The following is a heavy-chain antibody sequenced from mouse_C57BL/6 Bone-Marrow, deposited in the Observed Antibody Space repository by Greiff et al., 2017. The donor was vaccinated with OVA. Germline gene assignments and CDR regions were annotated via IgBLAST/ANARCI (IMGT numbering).Heavy chain of an antibody. CDR3: AKRGPITTVDYFDY. D-gene: IGHD1-1*01. V-gene: IGHV1-26*01. CDR1: GYTFTDYY. CDR2: INPNNGGT. Sequence: EVQLVESGPELVKPGASVKISCKASGYTFTDYYMNWVKQSHGKSLEWIGDINPNNGGTSYNQKFKGKATLTVDKSSSTAYMELRSLTSEDSAVYYCAKRGPITTVDYFDYWGQGTTLTVSS. J-gene: IGHJ2*01.